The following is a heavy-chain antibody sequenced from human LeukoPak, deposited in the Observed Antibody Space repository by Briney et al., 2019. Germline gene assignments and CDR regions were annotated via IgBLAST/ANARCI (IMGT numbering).Heavy chain of an antibody. Sequence: GASVKVSCKASGYTFTDYYMHWVRQAPGQGLEWMGWISPTSGGTNYAQRFQGRVSMTRDTSISTAYMELSRLRSDDTAVYYCARDGGYSYGLYFDYWGQGTLVTVSS. CDR3: ARDGGYSYGLYFDY. CDR1: GYTFTDYY. V-gene: IGHV1-2*02. CDR2: ISPTSGGT. J-gene: IGHJ4*02. D-gene: IGHD5-18*01.